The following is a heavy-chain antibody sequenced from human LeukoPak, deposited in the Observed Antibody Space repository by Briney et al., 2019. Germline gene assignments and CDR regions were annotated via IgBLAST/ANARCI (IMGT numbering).Heavy chain of an antibody. V-gene: IGHV1-8*01. CDR2: MNPNSGNT. CDR3: ATWRGWEFRFDP. J-gene: IGHJ5*02. Sequence: GASLKVSCKASGYTFTSYDINWVRQATEQGLEWMGWMNPNSGNTGYAQKFQDRVTMTRNTSISTAYMELSSLRSEDTAVYYCATWRGWEFRFDPWGQGTLVTVSS. D-gene: IGHD1-1*01. CDR1: GYTFTSYD.